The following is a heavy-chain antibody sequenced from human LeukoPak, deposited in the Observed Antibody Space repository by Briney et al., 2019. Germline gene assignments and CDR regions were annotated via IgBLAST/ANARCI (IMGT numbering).Heavy chain of an antibody. CDR3: LRICSSTSCYWEGRGGGMDV. D-gene: IGHD2-2*01. CDR2: MNPNSGNT. J-gene: IGHJ6*02. Sequence: ASVKVSCKSSVYALTSYDINWVRQATGQGREGMGWMNPNSGNTGYAQKFQGRVTMTRNTSITTAYMELSSMRSEDTAVYYCLRICSSTSCYWEGRGGGMDVWGQGTTVTVSS. CDR1: VYALTSYD. V-gene: IGHV1-8*01.